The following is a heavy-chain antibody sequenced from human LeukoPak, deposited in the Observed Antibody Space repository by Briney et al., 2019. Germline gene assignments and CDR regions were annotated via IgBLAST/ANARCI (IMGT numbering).Heavy chain of an antibody. V-gene: IGHV3-66*01. CDR1: GFTVSSNY. D-gene: IGHD3-3*01. Sequence: GGSLRLSCAASGFTVSSNYMTWVRQAPGKGLEGVSIIYSGGSTYYAESVKDRFTISRDNSKNTLHLQMNSLRAEDTAVYYCARCLLVQRYYHGRDVWGQGTTVTVSS. CDR2: IYSGGST. J-gene: IGHJ6*02. CDR3: ARCLLVQRYYHGRDV.